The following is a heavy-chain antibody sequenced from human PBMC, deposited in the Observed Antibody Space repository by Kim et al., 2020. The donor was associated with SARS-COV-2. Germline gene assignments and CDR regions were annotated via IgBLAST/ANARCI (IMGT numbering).Heavy chain of an antibody. J-gene: IGHJ3*02. CDR3: VRENYWAFDI. CDR1: GFTLSLYS. D-gene: IGHD2-15*01. CDR2: ISGTGTIT. Sequence: GGSLRLSCATSGFTLSLYSMNWVRQSPGKGLEWVSHISGTGTITKHADSVRGRFTISRDNAKNSLFLQMNGLRAEDTAVYYCVRENYWAFDIWGQGTTVT. V-gene: IGHV3-48*04.